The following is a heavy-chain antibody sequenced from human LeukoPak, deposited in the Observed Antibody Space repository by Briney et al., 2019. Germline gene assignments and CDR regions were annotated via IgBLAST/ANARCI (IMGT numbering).Heavy chain of an antibody. CDR3: AKEGGTTGYYGMDV. V-gene: IGHV3-23*01. CDR2: MSGNGGST. Sequence: PGGSLRLSCAASGFTFSSYAMSWVRQAPGKGLEWVSAMSGNGGSTYYADSVKGRFTISRDKSKNTLYLQMNSLRAEDTAIYYCAKEGGTTGYYGMDVWGKGTTATVSS. CDR1: GFTFSSYA. J-gene: IGHJ6*04. D-gene: IGHD1-1*01.